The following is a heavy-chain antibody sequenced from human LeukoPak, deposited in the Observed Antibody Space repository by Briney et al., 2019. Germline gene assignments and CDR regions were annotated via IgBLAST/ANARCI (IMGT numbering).Heavy chain of an antibody. CDR3: ARGPLNWFDP. CDR1: GYTFTGYY. J-gene: IGHJ5*02. CDR2: INPNSGGT. V-gene: IGHV1-2*02. Sequence: ASVKVSCKASGYTFTGYYMHWVRQAPGQGLEWMGWINPNSGGTNYAQKFQGRVTMTRNTSISTAYMELSSLRSEDTAVYYCARGPLNWFDPWGQGTLVTVSS.